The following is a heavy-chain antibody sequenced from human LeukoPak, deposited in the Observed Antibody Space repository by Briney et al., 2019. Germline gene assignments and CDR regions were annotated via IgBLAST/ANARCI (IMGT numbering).Heavy chain of an antibody. Sequence: PGGSLRLSCAVSGFTLSDHYMDWVRQAPGKGLEWVSSISSSSSYIYYADSVKGRFTISRDNAKNSLYLQMNSLRAEDTAVYYCARDRGANCSSTSCYDLGVYYYYGMDVWGQGTTVTVSS. V-gene: IGHV3-21*01. CDR1: GFTLSDHY. CDR2: ISSSSSYI. CDR3: ARDRGANCSSTSCYDLGVYYYYGMDV. J-gene: IGHJ6*02. D-gene: IGHD2-2*01.